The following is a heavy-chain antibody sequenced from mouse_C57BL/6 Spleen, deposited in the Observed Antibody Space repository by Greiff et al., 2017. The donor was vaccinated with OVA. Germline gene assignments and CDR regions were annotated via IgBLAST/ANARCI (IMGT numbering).Heavy chain of an antibody. CDR1: GYTFTSYW. J-gene: IGHJ2*01. CDR3: ARSPLDSSGYDY. Sequence: QVQLKQPGTELVKPGASVKLSCKASGYTFTSYWMHWVKQRPGQGLEWIGNINPSNGGTNYNEKFKSKATLTVDKSSSTAYMQLSSLTSEDSAVYYCARSPLDSSGYDYWGQGTTLTVSS. V-gene: IGHV1-53*01. CDR2: INPSNGGT. D-gene: IGHD3-2*02.